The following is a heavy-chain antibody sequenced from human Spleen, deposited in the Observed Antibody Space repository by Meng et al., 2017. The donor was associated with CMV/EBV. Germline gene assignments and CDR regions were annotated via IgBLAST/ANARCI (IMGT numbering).Heavy chain of an antibody. Sequence: GGPLRLSCAASGVTFSSYAMHWVRQAPGKGLEWVSGIIWNSGDIGYADSVKGRFTISRDNAKNSLYLQMNSLRAEDTAFYYCAKDSGQHVGTFYDSWGQGTLVTVSS. V-gene: IGHV3-9*01. CDR2: IIWNSGDI. D-gene: IGHD6-6*01. CDR3: AKDSGQHVGTFYDS. J-gene: IGHJ4*02. CDR1: GVTFSSYA.